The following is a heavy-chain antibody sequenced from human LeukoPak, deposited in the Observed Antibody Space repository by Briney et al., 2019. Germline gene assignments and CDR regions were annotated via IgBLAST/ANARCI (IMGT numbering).Heavy chain of an antibody. Sequence: ASVKVSCKASGYTFTGYYMHWVRQAPGQGLEWMGWINPNSGGTNYAQKFQGRVTMTRDTSTNTVYMELSSLSSEDTAVYYCARGPSITMVRGGQWYYYMDVWGKGTTVTISS. V-gene: IGHV1-2*02. D-gene: IGHD3-10*01. CDR1: GYTFTGYY. CDR3: ARGPSITMVRGGQWYYYMDV. CDR2: INPNSGGT. J-gene: IGHJ6*03.